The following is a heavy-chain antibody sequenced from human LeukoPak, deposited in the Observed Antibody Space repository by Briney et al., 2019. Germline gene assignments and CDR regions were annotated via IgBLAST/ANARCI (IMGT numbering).Heavy chain of an antibody. CDR1: GYSFTSYR. J-gene: IGHJ6*02. D-gene: IGHD6-13*01. CDR2: IYPGDSDT. CDR3: ARQQPDQAYGMDV. V-gene: IGHV5-51*01. Sequence: GESLKISCKGSGYSFTSYRIGWVRQMPGKGLEWMGIIYPGDSDTRYSPSFQGQVTISADKSISTAYLQWSSLKASDTAMYYCARQQPDQAYGMDVWGQGTTVTVSS.